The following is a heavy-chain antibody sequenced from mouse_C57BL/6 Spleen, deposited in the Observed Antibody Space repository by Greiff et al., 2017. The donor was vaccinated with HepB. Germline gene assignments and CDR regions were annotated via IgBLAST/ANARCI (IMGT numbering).Heavy chain of an antibody. CDR1: GYTFTSYW. Sequence: VQLQQPGTELVKPGASVKLSCKASGYTFTSYWMHWVKQRPGQGLEWIGNINPSNGGTNYNEKFKSKATLTVDKSSSTAYMQLSSLTSEDSAVYYCARLVVATDWYFDVWGTGTTVTVSS. J-gene: IGHJ1*03. D-gene: IGHD1-1*01. CDR2: INPSNGGT. V-gene: IGHV1-53*01. CDR3: ARLVVATDWYFDV.